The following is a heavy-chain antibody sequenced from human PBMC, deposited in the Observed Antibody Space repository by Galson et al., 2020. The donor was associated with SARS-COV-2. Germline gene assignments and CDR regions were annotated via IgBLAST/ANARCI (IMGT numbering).Heavy chain of an antibody. D-gene: IGHD3-10*01. J-gene: IGHJ4*02. V-gene: IGHV4-30-4*01. CDR3: AREYRDYYGSGRIDY. CDR1: GGSISSGDYY. CDR2: IYYSGST. Sequence: SQTLSLTCTVSGGSISSGDYYWSWIRQPPGKGLEWIGYIYYSGSTYYNPSLKSRVTISVDTSKNQFSLKLSSVTAADTAVYYCAREYRDYYGSGRIDYWGQGTLVTVSS.